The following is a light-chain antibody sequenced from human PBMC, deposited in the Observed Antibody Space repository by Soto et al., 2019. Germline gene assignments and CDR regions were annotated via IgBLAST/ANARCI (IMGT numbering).Light chain of an antibody. V-gene: IGKV1-33*01. CDR3: QQYDNLPLT. CDR1: QDISNY. CDR2: DAS. Sequence: DIQMTQSPSSLSASVGDRVTITCQASQDISNYLNWYQQKPGKAPKVLIYDASILETGVPSRFSGSGSGTDFTFTISSLQPEDIATYYCQQYDNLPLTFGGGTRVEIE. J-gene: IGKJ4*01.